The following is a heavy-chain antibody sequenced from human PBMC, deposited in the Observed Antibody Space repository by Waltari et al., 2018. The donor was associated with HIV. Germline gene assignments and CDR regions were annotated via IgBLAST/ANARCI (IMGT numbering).Heavy chain of an antibody. CDR1: GFILPADK. J-gene: IGHJ4*02. D-gene: IGHD5-18*01. CDR2: IHISGSKM. Sequence: QVQLVESGGGVVQTGGSLRLYCAVSGFILPADKLGWIGQAPGNGLDWVSWIHISGSKMSYADSGKGRLTISRDTAKNTLYLQMNNVRAEDTARYYCVRDPRDGYGHFDYWGLGTPVTVSS. V-gene: IGHV3-11*01. CDR3: VRDPRDGYGHFDY.